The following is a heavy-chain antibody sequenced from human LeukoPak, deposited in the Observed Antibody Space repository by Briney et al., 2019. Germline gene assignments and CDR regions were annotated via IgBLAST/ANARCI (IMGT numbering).Heavy chain of an antibody. CDR2: IKNDGSEK. J-gene: IGHJ6*03. CDR3: ARSQVPAAIYPYYYYMDV. D-gene: IGHD2-2*02. CDR1: GFTFSRYW. Sequence: PGGSLRLSCVASGFTFSRYWMSWVRQAPGKGLEWVANIKNDGSEKSYVDSVRGRFTISRDNAMNSLYLQMNSLRADDTAVYYCARSQVPAAIYPYYYYMDVWGKGTTVTVSS. V-gene: IGHV3-7*03.